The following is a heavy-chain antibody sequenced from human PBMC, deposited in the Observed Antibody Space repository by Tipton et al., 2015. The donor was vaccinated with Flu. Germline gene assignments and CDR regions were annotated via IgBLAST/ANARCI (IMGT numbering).Heavy chain of an antibody. Sequence: CAASGFIFDDYAMRWVRQAPGKGLEWVSGITLNSGRIAYADSVKGRFTISRDNAKNSLYLQMDSLRTEDTALYYCAKWAGLVSHQDYHFWSGPYDYWGQGTLVTVSS. V-gene: IGHV3-9*01. CDR2: ITLNSGRI. J-gene: IGHJ4*02. D-gene: IGHD3-3*01. CDR3: AKWAGLVSHQDYHFWSGPYDY. CDR1: GFIFDDYA.